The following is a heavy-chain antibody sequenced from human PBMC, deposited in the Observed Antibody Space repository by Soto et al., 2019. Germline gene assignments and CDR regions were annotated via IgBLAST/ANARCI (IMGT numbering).Heavy chain of an antibody. V-gene: IGHV1-18*01. CDR3: ARAGYYDILTGYYTNYYYYYMDV. J-gene: IGHJ6*03. CDR2: ISAYNGNT. D-gene: IGHD3-9*01. Sequence: GASVKVSCKASGYTITSYGMSWVRQAPGQGLEWMGWISAYNGNTNYAQKLQGRVTMTTDTSTSTAYMELRSLRSDDTAVYYCARAGYYDILTGYYTNYYYYYMDVWGKGTTVTVSS. CDR1: GYTITSYG.